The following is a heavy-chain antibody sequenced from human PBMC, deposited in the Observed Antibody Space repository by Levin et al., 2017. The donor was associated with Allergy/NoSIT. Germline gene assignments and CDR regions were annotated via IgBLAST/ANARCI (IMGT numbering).Heavy chain of an antibody. CDR2: VDHSGTP. CDR3: AREENYYDSSGHFRGAAY. CDR1: GGASSGYQ. V-gene: IGHV4-34*01. D-gene: IGHD3-22*01. Sequence: SETLSLTCAVYGGASSGYQWSWIRHSPGKGLEWIGEVDHSGTPKYSPSLRRRVTISIDTSKNHLSLSLTSVTDADTAIYYCAREENYYDSSGHFRGAAYGGQGTLVTVSS. J-gene: IGHJ1*01.